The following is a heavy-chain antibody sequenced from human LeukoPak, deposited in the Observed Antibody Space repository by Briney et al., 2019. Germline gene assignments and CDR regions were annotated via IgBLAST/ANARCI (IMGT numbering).Heavy chain of an antibody. D-gene: IGHD6-13*01. CDR1: GFTFSSYA. CDR3: ARASSSWYPWFDP. V-gene: IGHV3-23*01. CDR2: ISGSGDNT. J-gene: IGHJ5*02. Sequence: AGGSLRLSCAASGFTFSSYAMNWVRQAPGKGLEWVSSISGSGDNTYYADSVKGRFTISRDNSKNTLYLQMNSLRAEDTAVYYCARASSSWYPWFDPWGQGTLVTVSS.